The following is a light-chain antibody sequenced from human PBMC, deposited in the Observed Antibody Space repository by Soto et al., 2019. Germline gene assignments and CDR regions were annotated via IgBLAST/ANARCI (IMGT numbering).Light chain of an antibody. CDR3: SAFSTTSSPHIL. J-gene: IGLJ2*01. CDR2: EVT. CDR1: RSDIGRYNY. Sequence: QSALTQPASVSGSPGQSITISCTGTRSDIGRYNYVSWYQQHPGKAPKLMIYEVTYRPSGVSARFSGSKSGSTASLTISGLQAADEADYFCSAFSTTSSPHILFGGGTKVTVL. V-gene: IGLV2-14*01.